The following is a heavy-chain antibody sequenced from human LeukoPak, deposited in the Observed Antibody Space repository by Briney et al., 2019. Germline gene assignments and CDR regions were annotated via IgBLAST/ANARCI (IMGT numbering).Heavy chain of an antibody. D-gene: IGHD3-9*01. CDR3: ARRLRYFDWIRSDWFDP. J-gene: IGHJ5*02. Sequence: SETLSLTCAVYGGSFSGYYWSWIRQPPGKGLEWIGEINHSGSTNYNPSLKSRVTISVDTSKNQFSLKRSSVTAADTAVYYCARRLRYFDWIRSDWFDPWGQGTLVTVSS. CDR2: INHSGST. CDR1: GGSFSGYY. V-gene: IGHV4-34*01.